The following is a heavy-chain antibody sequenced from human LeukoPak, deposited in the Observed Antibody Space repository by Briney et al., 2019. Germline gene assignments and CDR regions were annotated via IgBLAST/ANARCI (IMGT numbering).Heavy chain of an antibody. J-gene: IGHJ4*02. Sequence: SETLSLTCTVSGGSISSYYWSWIRQPAGKGLEWTGRIYTSGSTNYNPSLKSRVTMSVDTSKNQFSLKLSSVTAADTAVYYCARSLQGIAAAVVVGFDYWGQGTLVTVSS. D-gene: IGHD6-13*01. CDR3: ARSLQGIAAAVVVGFDY. CDR1: GGSISSYY. CDR2: IYTSGST. V-gene: IGHV4-4*07.